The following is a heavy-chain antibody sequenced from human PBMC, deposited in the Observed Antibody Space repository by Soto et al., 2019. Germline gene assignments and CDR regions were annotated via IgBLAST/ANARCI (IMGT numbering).Heavy chain of an antibody. J-gene: IGHJ4*02. CDR1: GYSFTSYW. CDR3: ARGGAIAVAGTSYFDY. Sequence: PGESLKISCKGSGYSFTSYWIGWVRQMPGKGLEWMGIIYPGDSDTRYSPSFQGQVTISADNSISTAYLQWSSLKASDTAMYYCARGGAIAVAGTSYFDYWGQGTLVTVSS. CDR2: IYPGDSDT. V-gene: IGHV5-51*01. D-gene: IGHD6-19*01.